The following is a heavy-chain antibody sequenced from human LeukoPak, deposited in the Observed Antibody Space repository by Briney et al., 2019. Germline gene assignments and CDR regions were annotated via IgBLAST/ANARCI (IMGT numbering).Heavy chain of an antibody. J-gene: IGHJ4*02. Sequence: PSETLSLTCTVSGGSISSYYWSWIRQPPGKGLEWIGYIYYSGSTNYNPSLKSRVTISVDTSKNQFSLKLSSVTAADTAVYYCARSQTDDYVWGSYLYWGQGTLVTVSS. V-gene: IGHV4-59*12. CDR2: IYYSGST. D-gene: IGHD3-16*02. CDR3: ARSQTDDYVWGSYLY. CDR1: GGSISSYY.